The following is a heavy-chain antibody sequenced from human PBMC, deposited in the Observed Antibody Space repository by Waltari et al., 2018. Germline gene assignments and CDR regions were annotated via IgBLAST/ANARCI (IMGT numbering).Heavy chain of an antibody. V-gene: IGHV1-69*04. CDR3: ARDLSGDYVAPAWYFDL. J-gene: IGHJ2*01. Sequence: QVQLVQSGAEVKKPGSSVKVSCKASGGTFSSYAISWVRQAPGQGLEWMGGIIPILGIANYAQKFQGRVTITADESTSTAYMELSSLRSEDTAVYYCARDLSGDYVAPAWYFDLWGRGTLVTVSS. CDR1: GGTFSSYA. D-gene: IGHD4-17*01. CDR2: IIPILGIA.